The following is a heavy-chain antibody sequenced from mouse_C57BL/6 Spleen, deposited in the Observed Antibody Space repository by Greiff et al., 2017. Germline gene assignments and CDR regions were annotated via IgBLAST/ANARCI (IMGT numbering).Heavy chain of an antibody. D-gene: IGHD1-1*01. CDR3: ARNYYGSSSYFDY. CDR2: IDPSDSYT. J-gene: IGHJ2*01. Sequence: QVQLQQPGAELVKPGASVKLSCKASGYTFTSYWLPWVKQRPGQGLEWIGEIDPSDSYTNYNQKFKGKATLTVDTSSSPAYMQLSSLTSEDSAVYYCARNYYGSSSYFDYWGQGTTLTVSS. CDR1: GYTFTSYW. V-gene: IGHV1-50*01.